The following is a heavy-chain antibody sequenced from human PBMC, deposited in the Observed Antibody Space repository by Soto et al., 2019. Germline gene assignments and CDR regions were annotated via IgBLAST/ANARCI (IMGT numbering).Heavy chain of an antibody. CDR1: GGSISSSNW. CDR2: IYHSGST. CDR3: ARDSTPNDSSGWPYYYYGMDV. D-gene: IGHD6-19*01. V-gene: IGHV4-4*02. Sequence: PSETLSLTCAVSGGSISSSNWWSWVRQPPGKGLEWIGEIYHSGSTNYNPSLKSRVTISVDKSKNQFSLKLSSVTAADSAVYYCARDSTPNDSSGWPYYYYGMDVWGQGTTVTVPS. J-gene: IGHJ6*02.